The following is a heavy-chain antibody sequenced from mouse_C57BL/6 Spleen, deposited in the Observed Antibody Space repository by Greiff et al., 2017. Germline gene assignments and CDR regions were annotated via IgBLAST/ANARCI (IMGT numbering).Heavy chain of an antibody. CDR3: TRSVEYYGNSTFDD. CDR2: INPSSGYT. V-gene: IGHV1-4*01. J-gene: IGHJ2*01. D-gene: IGHD1-1*01. CDR1: GYTFTSYT. Sequence: QVQLQQSGAELARPGASVKMSCKASGYTFTSYTMHWVKQRPGQGLEWIGYINPSSGYTKYNQKFKDKATLTADKSSGTAYIQLSSLTTGDSAVYYCTRSVEYYGNSTFDDWGQGTTLTVSS.